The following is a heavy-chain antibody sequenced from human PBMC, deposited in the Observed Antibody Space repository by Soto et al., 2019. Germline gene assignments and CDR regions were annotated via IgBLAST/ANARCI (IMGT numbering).Heavy chain of an antibody. J-gene: IGHJ6*02. CDR2: IYPGDSDT. Sequence: PGESLKISCKGSGYSFTSYWIGWVRQMPGKGLEWMGIIYPGDSDTRYSPSFQGQVTISADKSISTAYLQWSSPKASDTAMYYCARRRYYDSSGYYHYYYYGMDVWGQGTTVTVSS. D-gene: IGHD3-22*01. V-gene: IGHV5-51*01. CDR3: ARRRYYDSSGYYHYYYYGMDV. CDR1: GYSFTSYW.